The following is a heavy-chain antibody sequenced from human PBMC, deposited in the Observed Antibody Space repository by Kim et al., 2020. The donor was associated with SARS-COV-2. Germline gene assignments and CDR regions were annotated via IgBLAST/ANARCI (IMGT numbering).Heavy chain of an antibody. CDR1: GYTFTSYD. CDR3: ARGRNYLLRFEEGEFDP. Sequence: ASVKVSCKASGYTFTSYDINWVRQATGQGLEWMGWMNPNSGNTGYAQKFQGRVTMTRNTSISTAYMELSSLRSEDTAVYYCARGRNYLLRFEEGEFDPWGQGTLVTVSS. D-gene: IGHD3-3*01. V-gene: IGHV1-8*01. CDR2: MNPNSGNT. J-gene: IGHJ5*02.